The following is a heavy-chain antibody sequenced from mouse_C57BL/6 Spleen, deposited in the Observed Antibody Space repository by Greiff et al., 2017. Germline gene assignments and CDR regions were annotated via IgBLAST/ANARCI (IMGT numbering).Heavy chain of an antibody. J-gene: IGHJ2*01. D-gene: IGHD1-1*01. CDR2: IRSKSNNYAT. CDR3: VRQSYYGGFDY. CDR1: GFSFNTHA. V-gene: IGHV10-1*01. Sequence: EVQLVESGGGLVQPKGSLKLSCAASGFSFNTHAMNWVRQAPGKGLEWVARIRSKSNNYATYYADSVKDRFTISRDDSESMLYLQMNNLKTEDTAMYYCVRQSYYGGFDYWGQGTTLTVSS.